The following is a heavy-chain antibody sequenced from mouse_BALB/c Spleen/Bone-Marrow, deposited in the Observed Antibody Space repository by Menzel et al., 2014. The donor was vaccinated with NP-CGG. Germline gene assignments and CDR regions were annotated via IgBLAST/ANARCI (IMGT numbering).Heavy chain of an antibody. Sequence: EVQLVESGGGLVQPGDSLRLSCATSGFTFSVFYMEWVRQPPGKRLEWIAASRNKAKYYTTEYSASVKGRFIVSRDTSQSVLYLQMNALRAEDTAIYYCARDVGYGNYFVYWGQGTLVTVSA. CDR2: SRNKAKYYTT. CDR3: ARDVGYGNYFVY. J-gene: IGHJ3*01. D-gene: IGHD2-10*02. V-gene: IGHV7-1*02. CDR1: GFTFSVFY.